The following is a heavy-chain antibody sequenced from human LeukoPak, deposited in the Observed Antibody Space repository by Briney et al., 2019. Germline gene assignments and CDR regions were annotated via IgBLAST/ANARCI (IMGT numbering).Heavy chain of an antibody. V-gene: IGHV3-30*04. Sequence: PGGSLRLSCAASGSTFSSYAMHWVRQAPGKGLEWVAVISYDGSNKYYADSVKGRFTISRDNSKNTLYLQMNSLSAEDTAVYYCARVMGRYCSSNSCYVDYWGQGTLVTVSS. J-gene: IGHJ4*02. CDR1: GSTFSSYA. D-gene: IGHD2-2*01. CDR2: ISYDGSNK. CDR3: ARVMGRYCSSNSCYVDY.